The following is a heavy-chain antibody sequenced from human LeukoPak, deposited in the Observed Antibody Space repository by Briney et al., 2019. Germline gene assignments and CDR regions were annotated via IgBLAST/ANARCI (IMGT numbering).Heavy chain of an antibody. J-gene: IGHJ3*02. V-gene: IGHV4-34*01. Sequence: SETLSLTCAVYGGSFSGYYWSWIRQPPGKGLEWIGEINHSGSTNYNPSLKSRVTISVDTSKNQFSLKLSSVTAADTAVYYCARDPAYDILTGYYAHDAFDIWGQGTMVTVSS. CDR2: INHSGST. CDR1: GGSFSGYY. CDR3: ARDPAYDILTGYYAHDAFDI. D-gene: IGHD3-9*01.